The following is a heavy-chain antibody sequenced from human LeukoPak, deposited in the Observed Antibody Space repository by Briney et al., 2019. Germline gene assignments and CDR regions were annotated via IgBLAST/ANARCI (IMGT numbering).Heavy chain of an antibody. D-gene: IGHD2-2*02. CDR1: GGSISTYY. CDR3: ARRYCSSTSCYSPSRHFDY. V-gene: IGHV4-34*01. Sequence: SETLSLTCTVSGGSISTYYWSWIRQPPGKGLEWIGEINHSGSTNYNPSLKSRVTISVDTSKNQFSLKLSSVTAADTAVYYCARRYCSSTSCYSPSRHFDYWGQGTLVTVSS. CDR2: INHSGST. J-gene: IGHJ4*02.